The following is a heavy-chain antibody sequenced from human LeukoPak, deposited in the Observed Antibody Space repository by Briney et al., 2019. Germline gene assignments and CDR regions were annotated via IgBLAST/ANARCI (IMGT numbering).Heavy chain of an antibody. J-gene: IGHJ4*02. V-gene: IGHV4-59*08. CDR2: IYYSGST. CDR3: ARSGSSGYYYRYYFDY. CDR1: GGSISSYY. Sequence: SETLSLTCTVSGGSISSYYRSWIRQPPGKGLEWIGYIYYSGSTNYNPSLKSRVTISVDTSKNQFSLKLSSVTAADTAVYYCARSGSSGYYYRYYFDYWGQGTLVTVSS. D-gene: IGHD3-22*01.